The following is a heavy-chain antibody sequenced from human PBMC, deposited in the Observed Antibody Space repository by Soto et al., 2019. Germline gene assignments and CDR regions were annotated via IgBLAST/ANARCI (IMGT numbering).Heavy chain of an antibody. V-gene: IGHV4-61*01. Sequence: SETLSLACTVSGDSVGSASYYWTWIRQPPGEGLEWIGYISATGSTNYNPSLKSRLTISVDTSKNQFSLKLSSVTAADTAVYYCARDIRGYSRAFDYWGQGTLVTVSS. D-gene: IGHD5-18*01. J-gene: IGHJ4*02. CDR3: ARDIRGYSRAFDY. CDR2: ISATGST. CDR1: GDSVGSASYY.